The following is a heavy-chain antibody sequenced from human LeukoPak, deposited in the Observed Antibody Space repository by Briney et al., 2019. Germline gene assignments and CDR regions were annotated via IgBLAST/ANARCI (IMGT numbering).Heavy chain of an antibody. V-gene: IGHV4-34*01. CDR2: INHSESI. Sequence: SETLSLTCAVYGGSFFDYYWSWIRQPPGKGLEWIGEINHSESINYNPSLKGRVAMSVDTSKNQFSLKLTSMTAADTAMYYCARGRVVGDYVTHSWGQGTLVTVSS. D-gene: IGHD4-17*01. CDR3: ARGRVVGDYVTHS. J-gene: IGHJ4*02. CDR1: GGSFFDYY.